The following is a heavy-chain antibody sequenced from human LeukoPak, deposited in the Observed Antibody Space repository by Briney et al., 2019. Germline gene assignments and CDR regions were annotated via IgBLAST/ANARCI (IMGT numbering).Heavy chain of an antibody. J-gene: IGHJ3*02. CDR2: IYTSGST. Sequence: SETLSLTCTVSGGSISSYYWSWIRQPAGKGLEWIGRIYTSGSTNYHTSLKSRVTISVDTSKNQFSLKLSSVTAADTAVYYCARWDSSPRNAFDIWGQGTMVTVSS. V-gene: IGHV4-4*07. CDR1: GGSISSYY. D-gene: IGHD6-13*01. CDR3: ARWDSSPRNAFDI.